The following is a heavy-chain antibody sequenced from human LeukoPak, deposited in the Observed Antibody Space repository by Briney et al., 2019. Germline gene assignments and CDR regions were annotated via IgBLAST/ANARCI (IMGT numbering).Heavy chain of an antibody. CDR3: ANYMAAAGRGGY. V-gene: IGHV3-23*01. CDR1: GFTLNSYA. CDR2: ISDSGGAN. J-gene: IGHJ4*02. D-gene: IGHD6-13*01. Sequence: GGTLRLSCAASGFTLNSYAMSWGRQAPGKGLECVSAISDSGGANYYADSLRSRFTISRDNSTNTLYLQMNSLRAEDTAVYYCANYMAAAGRGGYWGQGTLVTVSS.